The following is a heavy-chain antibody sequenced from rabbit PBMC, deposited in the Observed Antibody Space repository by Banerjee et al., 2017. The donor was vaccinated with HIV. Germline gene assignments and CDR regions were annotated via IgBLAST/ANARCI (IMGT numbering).Heavy chain of an antibody. CDR3: ARATLGYDNYAGYFNL. CDR1: GFSFSGGYW. CDR2: IYAGDGNT. D-gene: IGHD1-1*01. J-gene: IGHJ4*01. Sequence: QSLEESGGDLVKPGASLTLTCTASGFSFSGGYWMCWVRQAPGKGLEWIACIYAGDGNTYYASWAKGRFTISKASSTTVTLKMTSLTAADTATYFCARATLGYDNYAGYFNLWGPGTLVTVS. V-gene: IGHV1S40*01.